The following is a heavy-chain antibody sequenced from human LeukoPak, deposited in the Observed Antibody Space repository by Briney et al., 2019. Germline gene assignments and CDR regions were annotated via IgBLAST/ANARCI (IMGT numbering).Heavy chain of an antibody. V-gene: IGHV4-30-4*01. CDR1: GGSISSGDYY. Sequence: SETLPLTCTVSGGSISSGDYYWSWIRQPPGKGLEWIGYIYYSGSTYYNPSLKSRVTISVDTSKNQFSLKLSSVTAADTAVYYCARFERGYSGSEGIDYWGQGTLVTVSS. CDR2: IYYSGST. D-gene: IGHD5-12*01. CDR3: ARFERGYSGSEGIDY. J-gene: IGHJ4*02.